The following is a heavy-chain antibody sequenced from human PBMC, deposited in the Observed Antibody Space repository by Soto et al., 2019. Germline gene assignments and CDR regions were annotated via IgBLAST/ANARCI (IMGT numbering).Heavy chain of an antibody. CDR1: GFTFSSYA. V-gene: IGHV3-23*01. J-gene: IGHJ6*02. CDR2: ISGSGGST. CDR3: AKSGAGSLTYYDFWSGFEKNYGMDV. D-gene: IGHD3-3*01. Sequence: PGGSLRLSCAASGFTFSSYAMSWVRQAPGKGLEWVSAISGSGGSTYYADSVKGRFTISRDNSKNTLYLQMNSLRAEDTAVYYCAKSGAGSLTYYDFWSGFEKNYGMDVWGQGTTVTVSS.